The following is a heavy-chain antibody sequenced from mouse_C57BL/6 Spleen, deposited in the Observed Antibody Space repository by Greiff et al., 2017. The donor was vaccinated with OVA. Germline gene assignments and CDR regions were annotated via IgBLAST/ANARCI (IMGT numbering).Heavy chain of an antibody. CDR2: IYPGDGDT. Sequence: LQESGPELVKPGASVKISCKASGYAFSSSWMNWVKQRPGKGLEWIGRIYPGDGDTNYNGKFKGKATLTADKSSSTAYMQLSSLTSEDSAVYFCASGAYWGQGTLVTVSA. J-gene: IGHJ3*01. CDR3: ASGAY. V-gene: IGHV1-82*01. CDR1: GYAFSSSW.